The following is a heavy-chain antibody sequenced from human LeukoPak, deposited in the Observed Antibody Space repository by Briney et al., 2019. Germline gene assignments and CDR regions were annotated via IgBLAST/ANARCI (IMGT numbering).Heavy chain of an antibody. J-gene: IGHJ6*03. D-gene: IGHD3-10*01. V-gene: IGHV5-51*01. CDR1: GYSFTSYW. Sequence: GESLKISCKGSGYSFTSYWIGWVRQMPGKGLEWMGIIYPGDSDTRYSPSFQGQVTISADKSISTAYLQWSSLKASDTAMYYCPRSYYGSGQRHYCYIDVWGKGTTVTISS. CDR2: IYPGDSDT. CDR3: PRSYYGSGQRHYCYIDV.